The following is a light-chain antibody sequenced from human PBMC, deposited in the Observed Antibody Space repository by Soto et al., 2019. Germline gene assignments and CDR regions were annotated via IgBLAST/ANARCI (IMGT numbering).Light chain of an antibody. J-gene: IGKJ1*01. CDR2: DAS. Sequence: EIVLTQSPATLSLSPGERATLSCRASQSVSSYLAWYQQKPGQAPRFLIYDASNRATGIPARFSGSGSGTDFPLTISSLGPEDCAVYYCQQRTYWPRTFGQGTKVEIK. CDR1: QSVSSY. CDR3: QQRTYWPRT. V-gene: IGKV3-11*01.